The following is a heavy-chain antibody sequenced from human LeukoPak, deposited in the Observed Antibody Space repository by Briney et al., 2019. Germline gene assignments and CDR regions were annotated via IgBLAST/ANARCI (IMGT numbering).Heavy chain of an antibody. CDR3: ALLLWFGELLPNYGMDV. CDR2: IIPIFGTA. D-gene: IGHD3-10*01. V-gene: IGHV1-69*13. J-gene: IGHJ6*02. CDR1: GGTFSSYA. Sequence: ASVTVSCKASGGTFSSYAISWVRQAPGQGLEWMGGIIPIFGTANYAQKFQGGVTITADESTSTAYMELSSLRSEDTAVYYCALLLWFGELLPNYGMDVWGQGTTVTVSS.